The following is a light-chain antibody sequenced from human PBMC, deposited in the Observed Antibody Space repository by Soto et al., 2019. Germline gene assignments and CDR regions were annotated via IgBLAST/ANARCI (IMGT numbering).Light chain of an antibody. CDR2: DVA. V-gene: IGLV2-14*03. J-gene: IGLJ1*01. Sequence: QSALTQPASVSASPGQSITISCTGTSSDVGGSNFVSWYQQHPGKAPKLLIYDVATRPSGVSNRFSGSKSGSTASLIISRLQTEDESDYYCVSCTSSTPYVFGSGTKVTVL. CDR3: VSCTSSTPYV. CDR1: SSDVGGSNF.